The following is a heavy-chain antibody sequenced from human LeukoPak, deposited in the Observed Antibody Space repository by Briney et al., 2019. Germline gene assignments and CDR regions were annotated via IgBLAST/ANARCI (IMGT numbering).Heavy chain of an antibody. CDR3: ARSVAGSSSAFDY. CDR1: GGSVSSGTFY. Sequence: SETLSLTCTVSGGSVSSGTFYWSWIRQPPGKGLEWIGSIYYSGSTCYNPSLKSRVTISVDTSKNQFSLKLSSVTAADTAVYYCARSVAGSSSAFDYWGQGTLVTVSS. CDR2: IYYSGST. J-gene: IGHJ4*02. D-gene: IGHD6-6*01. V-gene: IGHV4-39*01.